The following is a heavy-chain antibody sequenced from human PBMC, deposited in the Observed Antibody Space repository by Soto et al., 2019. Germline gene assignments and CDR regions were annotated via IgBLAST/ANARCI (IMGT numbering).Heavy chain of an antibody. V-gene: IGHV3-30*03. D-gene: IGHD6-19*01. CDR3: ARGGGQWLVTSDFNY. CDR2: VSHDGRNT. J-gene: IGHJ4*02. CDR1: GFTFSDYA. Sequence: GGSLRLSCAASGFTFSDYAMHWVRQAPGKGLEWVAVVSHDGRNTHYADSVKGRFTISRDSSKNTVSLEMTSLRAEDTAVYYCARGGGQWLVTSDFNYWGQGPLVTVSS.